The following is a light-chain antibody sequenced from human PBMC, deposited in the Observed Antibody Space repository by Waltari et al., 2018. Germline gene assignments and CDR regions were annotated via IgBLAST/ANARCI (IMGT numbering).Light chain of an antibody. Sequence: EIVLTQSPGTLSLSPGERATLSCRASQSVSSSYLAWYQQKPGQAPRLLIYGASSRANGIPDRFSGSGSGTDFTLTISRLEPEDFAVYYCQQYGSSPRYTFGQGTKLDIK. CDR3: QQYGSSPRYT. CDR1: QSVSSSY. J-gene: IGKJ2*01. V-gene: IGKV3-20*01. CDR2: GAS.